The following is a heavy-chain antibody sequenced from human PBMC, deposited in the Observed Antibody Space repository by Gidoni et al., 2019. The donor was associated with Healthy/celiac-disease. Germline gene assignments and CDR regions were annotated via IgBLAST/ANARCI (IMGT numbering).Heavy chain of an antibody. CDR3: ARVRSPFPSSTIFGADV. Sequence: QVQLVQSGAEVKKPGASVKVSCKASGYTFPSYGISWVRQAPGQGLEWMGWISAYNGNTNYAQKLQGRVTMTTDTSTSTAYMELRSLRSDDTAVYYCARVRSPFPSSTIFGADVWGQGTTVTVSS. J-gene: IGHJ6*02. CDR1: GYTFPSYG. V-gene: IGHV1-18*01. D-gene: IGHD3-3*01. CDR2: ISAYNGNT.